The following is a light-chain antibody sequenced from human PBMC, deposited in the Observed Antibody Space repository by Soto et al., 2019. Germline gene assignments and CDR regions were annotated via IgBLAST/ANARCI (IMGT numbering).Light chain of an antibody. CDR2: GAS. Sequence: IVITQSPATPSVSPGEKTTLPCRASQSVSSNLAWYQQKPGQAPRLLIYGASTRATGIPARFSGSGSGTEFTLTISSLQYEDFAVYYCQQYNNWPRTFGQGTKV. V-gene: IGKV3-15*01. CDR1: QSVSSN. CDR3: QQYNNWPRT. J-gene: IGKJ1*01.